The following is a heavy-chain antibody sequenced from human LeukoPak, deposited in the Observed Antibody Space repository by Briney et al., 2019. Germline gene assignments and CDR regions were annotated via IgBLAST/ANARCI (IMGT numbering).Heavy chain of an antibody. D-gene: IGHD2-15*01. V-gene: IGHV3-48*01. CDR3: ARDLCSSDSCSIDY. J-gene: IGHJ4*02. CDR2: ISSSSSTT. CDR1: GFTFGRYG. Sequence: GGSLRLSCATSGFTFGRYGMNWVRQAPGKGLEWVSYISSSSSTTYYTDSVKGRFTISRDNAKNSQYLQMNSLRAEDTAVYYCARDLCSSDSCSIDYWGQGTLVTVSS.